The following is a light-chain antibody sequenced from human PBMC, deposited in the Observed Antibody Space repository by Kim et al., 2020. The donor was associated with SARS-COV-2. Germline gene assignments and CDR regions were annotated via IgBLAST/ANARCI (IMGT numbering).Light chain of an antibody. J-gene: IGKJ5*01. CDR2: HSW. CDR3: QQSSSLPMT. Sequence: DILMTQSPSSLSASLGDSVIITCRASRDIGNFLSWFQQRSPGTAPKLLLSHSWKLRSGVPSRFSGGGSETEFTLTITNLRPEDFTTYFCQQSSSLPMTFGHGTRLEIK. CDR1: RDIGNF. V-gene: IGKV1-39*01.